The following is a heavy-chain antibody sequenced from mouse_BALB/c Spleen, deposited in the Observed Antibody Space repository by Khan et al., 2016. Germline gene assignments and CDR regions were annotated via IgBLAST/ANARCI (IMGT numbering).Heavy chain of an antibody. CDR1: GFDFSRYW. Sequence: EVKLLESGGGLVHPGGSLKLSCAASGFDFSRYWMSWVRQAPGKGLEWIGEINPDSYTINYTPSLKDKFIISRDNAKTTLYLQMSKVRSEDTALYYCARAGYYGYLAYWGQGTLVTVSA. D-gene: IGHD1-1*01. CDR3: ARAGYYGYLAY. J-gene: IGHJ3*01. CDR2: INPDSYTI. V-gene: IGHV4-1*02.